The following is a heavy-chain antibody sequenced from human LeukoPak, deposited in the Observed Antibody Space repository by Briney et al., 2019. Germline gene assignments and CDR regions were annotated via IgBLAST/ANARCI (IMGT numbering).Heavy chain of an antibody. CDR1: GDSISSTNYY. CDR2: IYYSGST. Sequence: SQTLSLTCTVSGDSISSTNYYWGWLRQPPGKGLEWIGSIYYSGSTYYNPSLESRVTISVDTSKHQFSLKLSSVTAADTAVYYCATSGWYLLPGVYWGQGTLVTVSS. J-gene: IGHJ4*02. CDR3: ATSGWYLLPGVY. D-gene: IGHD6-19*01. V-gene: IGHV4-39*01.